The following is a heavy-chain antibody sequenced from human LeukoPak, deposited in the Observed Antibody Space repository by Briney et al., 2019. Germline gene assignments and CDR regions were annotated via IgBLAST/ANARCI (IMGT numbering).Heavy chain of an antibody. V-gene: IGHV1-69*13. CDR2: IIPIFGTA. CDR3: ASSVYYYDSSGYYWGY. CDR1: GGTFSSYA. D-gene: IGHD3-22*01. J-gene: IGHJ4*02. Sequence: SVKVSCKASGGTFSSYAISWVRQAPGQGLEWMGGIIPIFGTANYAQKFQGRVAITADESTSTAYMELSSLRSEDTAVYYCASSVYYYDSSGYYWGYWGQGTLVTVSS.